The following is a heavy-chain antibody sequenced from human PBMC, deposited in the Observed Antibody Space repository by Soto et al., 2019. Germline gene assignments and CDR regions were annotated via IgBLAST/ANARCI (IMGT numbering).Heavy chain of an antibody. CDR3: TTDYSGYEDRIDY. Sequence: GGSLRLSCAASGFTFSNAWMNWVRQAPGKGLEWVGRIKSKTDGGTTDYAAPVKGRFTISRDDSKNTLYLQMNSLKTEDTAVYYCTTDYSGYEDRIDYWGQGTLVTVSS. J-gene: IGHJ4*02. D-gene: IGHD5-12*01. CDR1: GFTFSNAW. V-gene: IGHV3-15*07. CDR2: IKSKTDGGTT.